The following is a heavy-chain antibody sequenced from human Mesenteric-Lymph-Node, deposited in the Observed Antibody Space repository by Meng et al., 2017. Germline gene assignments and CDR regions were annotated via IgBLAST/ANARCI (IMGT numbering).Heavy chain of an antibody. CDR2: ISSSSSYI. CDR1: GFTFSSYD. V-gene: IGHV3-21*04. CDR3: AGGRPGSAPFDY. Sequence: GESLKISCAASGFTFSSYDMHWVRQAPGKGLEWVSSISSSSSYIYYADSVKGRFTISRDNAKNSLYLQMNSLKAEDTAVYYCAGGRPGSAPFDYWGRGTLVTVSS. J-gene: IGHJ4*02. D-gene: IGHD1-26*01.